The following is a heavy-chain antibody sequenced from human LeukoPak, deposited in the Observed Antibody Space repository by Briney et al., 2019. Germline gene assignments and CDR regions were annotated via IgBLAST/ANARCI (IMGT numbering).Heavy chain of an antibody. CDR2: ISSSSSYI. CDR1: GFTFITYT. V-gene: IGHV3-21*01. J-gene: IGHJ4*02. CDR3: ASLITGTTSDY. D-gene: IGHD1-20*01. Sequence: GGSLRLSCAASGFTFITYTMHWVRQAPGKGLEWVSSISSSSSYIYYADSVKGRFTISRDNAENSLYLQMSSLRAEDTAAYYCASLITGTTSDYWGQGTLVTVSS.